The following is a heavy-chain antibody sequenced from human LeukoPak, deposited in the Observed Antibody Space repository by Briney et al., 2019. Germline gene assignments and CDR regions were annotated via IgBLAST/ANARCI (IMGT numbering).Heavy chain of an antibody. J-gene: IGHJ4*02. V-gene: IGHV3-48*03. D-gene: IGHD2-2*01. CDR3: ATDCSSSSCLQSDH. CDR2: ITSSSSNK. CDR1: GFTLTTYE. Sequence: GGSLRLSCVASGFTLTTYEMIWVRQAPGKGLEWVSYITSSSSNKYYADSVEGRFTISRDNAKNSLYLQMNSLRAEDTAVYYCATDCSSSSCLQSDHWGQGTLVTLSS.